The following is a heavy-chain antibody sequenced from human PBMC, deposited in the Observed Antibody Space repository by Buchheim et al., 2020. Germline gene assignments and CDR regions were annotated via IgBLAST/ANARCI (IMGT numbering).Heavy chain of an antibody. CDR2: ISYDGSNK. J-gene: IGHJ6*02. CDR3: ASMTTHYVPKRYGMDV. V-gene: IGHV3-30-3*01. D-gene: IGHD3-16*01. CDR1: GFTFSSYA. Sequence: QVQLVESGGGVVQPGRSLRLSCAASGFTFSSYAMHWVRKAPGKGLEWVAVISYDGSNKYYADSVKGRFPISRDNSKNKLYLQMNSLRAEDTAVYYCASMTTHYVPKRYGMDVWGQGTT.